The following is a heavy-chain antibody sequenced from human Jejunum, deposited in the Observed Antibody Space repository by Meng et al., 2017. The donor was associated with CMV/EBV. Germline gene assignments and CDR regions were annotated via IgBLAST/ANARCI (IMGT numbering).Heavy chain of an antibody. V-gene: IGHV3-53*01. D-gene: IGHD5-18*01. CDR1: GLVVADNY. CDR3: ARLGYNYGYNYFES. J-gene: IGHJ4*02. CDR2: VSSGGTT. Sequence: AASGLVVADNYMTWVRQAPGKGLEWVAAVSSGGTTSFADSVKGRFTISRDRPKNMMYLQMNSLRAEDTAVYYCARLGYNYGYNYFESWGQGTLVTVSS.